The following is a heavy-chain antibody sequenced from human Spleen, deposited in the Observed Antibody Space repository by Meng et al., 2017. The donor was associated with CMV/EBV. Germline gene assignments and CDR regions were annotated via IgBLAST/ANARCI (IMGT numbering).Heavy chain of an antibody. J-gene: IGHJ4*02. CDR1: GYTFTSYG. V-gene: IGHV1-18*01. CDR3: ARDVKGLGSDY. D-gene: IGHD3/OR15-3a*01. CDR2: ISAYNGNT. Sequence: QVQLVQSGAEVXXXXXXVKVSCKASGYTFTSYGISWVRQAPGQGLEWMGWISAYNGNTNYAQKLQGRVTMTTDTSTSTAYMELMSLRSDDTAVYYCARDVKGLGSDYWGQGTLVTVSS.